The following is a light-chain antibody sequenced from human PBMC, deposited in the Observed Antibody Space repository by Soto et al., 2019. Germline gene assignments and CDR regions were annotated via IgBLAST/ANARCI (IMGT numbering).Light chain of an antibody. Sequence: DIQMTQSPSTLSASVGDRVTITCRASQSISSWLAWYQQKPGKAPKLLIYDASSLESGVPSRFSGSGSGTEFTLTISRLQPDVFATYYCQQYNSYSGTFGQGTKVDI. V-gene: IGKV1-5*01. CDR3: QQYNSYSGT. CDR1: QSISSW. CDR2: DAS. J-gene: IGKJ1*01.